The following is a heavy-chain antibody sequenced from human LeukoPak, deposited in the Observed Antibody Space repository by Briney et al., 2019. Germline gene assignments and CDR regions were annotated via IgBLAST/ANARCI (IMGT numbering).Heavy chain of an antibody. V-gene: IGHV4-39*02. J-gene: IGHJ6*03. CDR2: IYYSGST. CDR3: ARDYYYYYMDV. CDR1: GGSISSYTYY. Sequence: PSETLSLPCTVSGGSISSYTYYWAWIRQPPGKGLEWIGSIYYSGSTYYNPSLESRVTISADTSTNQFSLKLSSVTAADTAVYYCARDYYYYYMDVWGKGTTVAVSS.